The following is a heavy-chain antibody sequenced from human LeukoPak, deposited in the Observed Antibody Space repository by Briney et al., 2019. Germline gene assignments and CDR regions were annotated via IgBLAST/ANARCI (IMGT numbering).Heavy chain of an antibody. J-gene: IGHJ4*02. CDR1: GYTFSSYA. V-gene: IGHV3-23*01. CDR2: ISGSGGST. Sequence: GGSLRLSCAASGYTFSSYAMSWVRQATGKGLEWVSDISGSGGSTYYADSVKGRLTISRDNFKNTLYLQMNSLRAEDTAVYYCAKDDYCGGDCFYYFDYWGQGTLVTVSS. D-gene: IGHD2-21*02. CDR3: AKDDYCGGDCFYYFDY.